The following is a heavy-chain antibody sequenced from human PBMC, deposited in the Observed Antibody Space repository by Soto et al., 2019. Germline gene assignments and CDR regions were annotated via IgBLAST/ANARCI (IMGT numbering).Heavy chain of an antibody. CDR1: RFTFSNSA. J-gene: IGHJ6*02. CDR3: AADRPDYYYFVMAV. CDR2: IVVASGNA. V-gene: IGHV1-58*01. Sequence: SVKVSCKASRFTFSNSAVQWVRQARGQRLEWIGWIVVASGNANYAQKFQERVTITWDTSTSTAYMELSSLRSEDTAVYYCAADRPDYYYFVMAVPAQGTTVTVSS.